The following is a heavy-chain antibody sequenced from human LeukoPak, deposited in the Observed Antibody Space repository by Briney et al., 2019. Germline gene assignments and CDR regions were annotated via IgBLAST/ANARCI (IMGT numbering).Heavy chain of an antibody. CDR2: IWYDGSNK. V-gene: IGHV3-33*01. CDR3: ARGLSEAIFGVVISWSRYYYYGMDV. Sequence: GGSLRLSCAASGFTFSSYGMHWVRQAPGKGLEWVAVIWYDGSNKYYADSVKGRFTISRDNSKNTLYLQMNSLRAEDTAVYYCARGLSEAIFGVVISWSRYYYYGMDVWGQGTTVTVSS. D-gene: IGHD3-3*02. J-gene: IGHJ6*02. CDR1: GFTFSSYG.